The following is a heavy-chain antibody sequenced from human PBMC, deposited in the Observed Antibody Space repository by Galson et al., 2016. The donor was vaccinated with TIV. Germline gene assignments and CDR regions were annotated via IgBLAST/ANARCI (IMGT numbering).Heavy chain of an antibody. J-gene: IGHJ4*02. V-gene: IGHV3-15*01. CDR3: TTERSYGYNDH. CDR2: IKSKSDAGTT. D-gene: IGHD5-12*01. CDR1: GFIFNNAW. Sequence: SLRLSYAVSGFIFNNAWMTWVRQAPGKGLEWVGRIKSKSDAGTTEYAAPVKGRFIISRDDSKGTLFLQMDSLRTEDTAMYYCTTERSYGYNDHWGQGTLVTVSS.